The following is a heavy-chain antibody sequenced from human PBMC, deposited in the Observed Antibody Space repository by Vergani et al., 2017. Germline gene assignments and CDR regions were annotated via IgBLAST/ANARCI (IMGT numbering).Heavy chain of an antibody. CDR2: IIPIFGTA. CDR3: ARGYGSSTSCSAGDTFDY. J-gene: IGHJ4*02. V-gene: IGHV1-69*01. D-gene: IGHD2-2*01. Sequence: QVQLVQSGAEVKKPGSSVKVSCKASGGTFSSYAISWVRQAPGQGLEWMGGIIPIFGTANYAQKFQGRVTITADESTSTAYMELSSLRAEDTAVYYCARGYGSSTSCSAGDTFDYGGQGTLVTVSA. CDR1: GGTFSSYA.